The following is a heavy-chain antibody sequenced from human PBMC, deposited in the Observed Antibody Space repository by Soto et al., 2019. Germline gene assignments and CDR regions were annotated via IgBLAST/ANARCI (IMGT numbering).Heavy chain of an antibody. CDR1: GFAISRGYY. CDR2: IYPSVSS. Sequence: SETLSLTCSVSGFAISRGYYWSWVRQPPGKGLEWIGSIYPSVSSYHNPSLATRLGLSIDASKNQFTLNLTAVTAADTALYFCAREKVGTTFFDTWGQGIQVTVSS. CDR3: AREKVGTTFFDT. D-gene: IGHD2-21*02. J-gene: IGHJ4*02. V-gene: IGHV4-38-2*02.